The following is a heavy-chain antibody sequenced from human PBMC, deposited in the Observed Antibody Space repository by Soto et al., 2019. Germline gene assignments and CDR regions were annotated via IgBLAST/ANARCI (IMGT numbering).Heavy chain of an antibody. CDR1: GYTFTAYS. CDR2: INPGNGNT. CDR3: ARAYGSGSYYQFDP. D-gene: IGHD3-10*01. Sequence: QAQLVQSGAEVKKPGASVKVSCKASGYTFTAYSMHWVRQAPGERLEWMGWINPGNGNTKYSQKFQGRLHINRDTSATTASREQSSLRSEDTAIYYCARAYGSGSYYQFDPWGQGSLVTVSS. J-gene: IGHJ5*02. V-gene: IGHV1-3*01.